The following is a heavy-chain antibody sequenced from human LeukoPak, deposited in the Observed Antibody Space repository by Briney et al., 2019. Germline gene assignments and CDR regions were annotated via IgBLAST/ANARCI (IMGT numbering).Heavy chain of an antibody. J-gene: IGHJ5*02. D-gene: IGHD4-11*01. V-gene: IGHV3-23*01. CDR2: FSSGCGST. CDR3: VKDRTCNYAAWFDP. Sequence: GGSMRLSCVASGFPSRTYAMRCLPQAPGKAPEWVSIFSSGCGSTYYADSVRGGLTIRRDISKNTLYVQMNSLSAEDADVYYCVKDRTCNYAAWFDPWGQRTLVTVSS. CDR1: GFPSRTYA.